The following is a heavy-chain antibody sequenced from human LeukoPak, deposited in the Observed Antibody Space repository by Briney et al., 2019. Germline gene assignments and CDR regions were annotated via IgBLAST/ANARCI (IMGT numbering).Heavy chain of an antibody. CDR3: ARLKGSTSVFGY. Sequence: GGSLRLSCVASGFTFSSHLMTWVRQAPGKGLEWVGNINPEGSDKFYVDSVKGRFTMSRDNARNSLYLQLGSLRAEDTAVYYCARLKGSTSVFGYWGQGTLVTV. CDR2: INPEGSDK. CDR1: GFTFSSHL. V-gene: IGHV3-7*03. J-gene: IGHJ4*02. D-gene: IGHD2-2*01.